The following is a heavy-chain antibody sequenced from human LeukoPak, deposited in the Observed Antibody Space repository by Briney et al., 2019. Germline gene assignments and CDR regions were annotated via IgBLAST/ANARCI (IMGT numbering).Heavy chain of an antibody. V-gene: IGHV5-51*01. CDR1: GYKFTSYW. Sequence: GESLKISCKGSGYKFTSYWIAWVRQMPGKGLEWMGIIYPGDSDTRYSPSFQGQVTISADKSISTAYLQWSSPKASDTAMYYCARQDLAARPPEGYWGQGTLVTVSS. D-gene: IGHD6-6*01. J-gene: IGHJ4*02. CDR2: IYPGDSDT. CDR3: ARQDLAARPPEGY.